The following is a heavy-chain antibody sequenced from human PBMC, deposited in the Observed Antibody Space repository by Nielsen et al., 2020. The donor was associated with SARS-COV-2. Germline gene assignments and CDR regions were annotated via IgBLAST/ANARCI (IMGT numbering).Heavy chain of an antibody. Sequence: GESLKISCAASGFTFNIYAMAWVRRAPGRGLQWVTGVSASGGSTYYTDSVKGRFSISRDNSKNTLYLQMNSLRAEDTAVYYCAKGVIKYYEDAFDIWGQGTMVTVSS. V-gene: IGHV3-23*01. CDR2: VSASGGST. D-gene: IGHD3-22*01. CDR3: AKGVIKYYEDAFDI. J-gene: IGHJ3*02. CDR1: GFTFNIYA.